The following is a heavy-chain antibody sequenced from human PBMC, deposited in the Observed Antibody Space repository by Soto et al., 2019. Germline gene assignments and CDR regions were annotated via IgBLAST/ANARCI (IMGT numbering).Heavy chain of an antibody. V-gene: IGHV1-24*01. CDR2: FDPEDGET. CDR3: ATGRSGGYDY. Sequence: XSVKVSLKVSGYTLTGLSMPVVRQAPGKGLEWMGGFDPEDGETIYAQKFQGRVTMTEDTSTDTAYMELSSLRSEYTAVYYCATGRSGGYDYWGQGTLVTVSS. J-gene: IGHJ4*02. D-gene: IGHD2-15*01. CDR1: GYTLTGLS.